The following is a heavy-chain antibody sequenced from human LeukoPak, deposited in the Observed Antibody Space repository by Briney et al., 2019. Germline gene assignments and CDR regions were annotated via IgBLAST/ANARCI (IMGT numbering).Heavy chain of an antibody. CDR2: IIPIFGTA. V-gene: IGHV1-69*01. CDR1: GGTFSSYA. Sequence: SVKVSCKASGGTFSSYAISWVRQAPGQGLEWMGGIIPIFGTANYAQKFQGRVTITADESTSTAYMELSSLRSEDTAVYYCARVVGAYRGAAVDYWGQGTLVTVSS. D-gene: IGHD1-26*01. CDR3: ARVVGAYRGAAVDY. J-gene: IGHJ4*02.